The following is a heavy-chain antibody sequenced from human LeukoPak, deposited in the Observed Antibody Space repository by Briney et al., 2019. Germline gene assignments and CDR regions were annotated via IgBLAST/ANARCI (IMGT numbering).Heavy chain of an antibody. V-gene: IGHV3-23*01. CDR1: GFTFSSSA. D-gene: IGHD2-15*01. Sequence: GGSLRLSCAASGFTFSSSAMSWVRQAPGKGLEWVSAISNNGGYTYYADSVQGRFTISRDNSKSTLCLQMNTLRAEDTAVYYCAKQLGYCSDGSCYFPYWGQGTLVTVSS. CDR2: ISNNGGYT. CDR3: AKQLGYCSDGSCYFPY. J-gene: IGHJ4*02.